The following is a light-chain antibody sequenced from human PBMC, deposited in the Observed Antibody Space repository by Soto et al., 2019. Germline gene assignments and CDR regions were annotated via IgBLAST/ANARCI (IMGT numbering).Light chain of an antibody. V-gene: IGKV1-5*01. CDR1: QSISGW. CDR2: GAS. CDR3: QQYFNYPYT. Sequence: DIQMTQSPSTLSASVGDRVTITCRASQSISGWLAWYQQKPGKAPELLIYGASNLQTGVPSRFSGSGSGTEFPLSINSLQPDDFSTYYCQQYFNYPYTFGQGSRLEIK. J-gene: IGKJ2*01.